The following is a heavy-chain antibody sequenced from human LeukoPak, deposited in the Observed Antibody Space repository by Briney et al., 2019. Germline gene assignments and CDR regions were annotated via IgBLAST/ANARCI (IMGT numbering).Heavy chain of an antibody. Sequence: SETLSLTCTVSVGSISSYYWSWIRQPPGKGVEWIGYIYYSGSTNYNPSLKSRVTISVDTSKNQFSLKLSSVTAADTAVYYCARDRHYYGSGRPSYFDYWGQGTLVTVSS. CDR2: IYYSGST. V-gene: IGHV4-59*13. CDR1: VGSISSYY. D-gene: IGHD3-10*01. CDR3: ARDRHYYGSGRPSYFDY. J-gene: IGHJ4*02.